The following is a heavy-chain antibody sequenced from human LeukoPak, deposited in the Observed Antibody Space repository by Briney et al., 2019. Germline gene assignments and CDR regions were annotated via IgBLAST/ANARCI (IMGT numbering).Heavy chain of an antibody. CDR2: INWDGGST. V-gene: IGHV3-20*04. D-gene: IGHD5-18*01. CDR3: ARVVDTAMVTGWFDP. J-gene: IGHJ5*02. CDR1: GFTFDDYG. Sequence: PGRSLRLSCAASGFTFDDYGMSWVRQAPGKGLEWVSGINWDGGSTGYADSVKGRFTISRDNAKNSLYLQMNSLRAEDTAVYYCARVVDTAMVTGWFDPWGQGTLVTVSS.